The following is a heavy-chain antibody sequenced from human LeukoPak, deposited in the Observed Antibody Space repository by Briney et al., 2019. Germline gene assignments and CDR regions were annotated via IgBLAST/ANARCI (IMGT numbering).Heavy chain of an antibody. Sequence: GGSLRLSCAASGFTFSSYEMNWLRQAPAKGLEWVSYISSSGSTIYYADSVKGRFTISRDNAKNSLYLQMNSLRAEDTAVYYCARVASSGWYWGYWGQGTLVTVSS. CDR2: ISSSGSTI. V-gene: IGHV3-48*03. CDR1: GFTFSSYE. CDR3: ARVASSGWYWGY. D-gene: IGHD6-19*01. J-gene: IGHJ4*02.